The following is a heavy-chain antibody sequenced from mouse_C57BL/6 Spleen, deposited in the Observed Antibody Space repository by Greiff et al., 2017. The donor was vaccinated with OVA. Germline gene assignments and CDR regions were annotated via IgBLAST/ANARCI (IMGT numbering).Heavy chain of an antibody. V-gene: IGHV1-54*01. D-gene: IGHD3-2*02. CDR3: ARGRSSGLDY. J-gene: IGHJ2*01. Sequence: VQLQQSGAELVRPGTSVKVSCKASGYAFTNYLIEWVKQRPGQGLEWIGVINPGSGGTNYNEKFKGKATLTADKSSSTAYMQLSSLTSEDSAVYFCARGRSSGLDYWGQGTTLTVSS. CDR2: INPGSGGT. CDR1: GYAFTNYL.